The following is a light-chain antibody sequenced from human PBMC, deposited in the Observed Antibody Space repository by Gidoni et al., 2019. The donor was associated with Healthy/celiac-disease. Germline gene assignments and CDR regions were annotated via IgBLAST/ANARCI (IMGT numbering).Light chain of an antibody. J-gene: IGKJ2*01. Sequence: DTVMNQSPDSLAVSLGERATINCKSSQSVLYSSNNKNYLAWYQQKPGQPPKLLIYWASTRESGVPDRFSGSGSETDFTLTISSLQAEDVTVYYCQQYYSTPPTFGQGTKLEIK. CDR3: QQYYSTPPT. V-gene: IGKV4-1*01. CDR1: QSVLYSSNNKNY. CDR2: WAS.